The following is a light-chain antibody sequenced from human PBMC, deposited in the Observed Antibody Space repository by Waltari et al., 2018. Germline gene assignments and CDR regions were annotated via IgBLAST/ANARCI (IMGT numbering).Light chain of an antibody. Sequence: YDLTQPPSVSVSPGQAASITCSGANLGNKYVCWFQQKPGQSPLLLIYQDTKRPSGIPERFSGSVSGNTVTLTISATQALDEADYYCQAWDSNVNWVFGGGTKLTVL. CDR1: NLGNKY. CDR2: QDT. CDR3: QAWDSNVNWV. V-gene: IGLV3-1*01. J-gene: IGLJ3*02.